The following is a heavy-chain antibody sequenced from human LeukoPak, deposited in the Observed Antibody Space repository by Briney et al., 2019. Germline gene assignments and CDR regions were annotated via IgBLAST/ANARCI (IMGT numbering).Heavy chain of an antibody. D-gene: IGHD3-16*02. Sequence: SVKVSCKASGGTFSSYAISWVRQAPGQGLEWMGGIIPIFGTANYAQKFQGRVTITADESTSTAYMELSSLRSEDTAVYYCAREENYDYVWGSYRPKNFDYWGQGTLVTVSS. CDR1: GGTFSSYA. J-gene: IGHJ4*02. CDR3: AREENYDYVWGSYRPKNFDY. V-gene: IGHV1-69*13. CDR2: IIPIFGTA.